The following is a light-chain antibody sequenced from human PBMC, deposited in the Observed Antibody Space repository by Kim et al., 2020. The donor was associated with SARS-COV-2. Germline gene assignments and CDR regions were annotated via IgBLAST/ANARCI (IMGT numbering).Light chain of an antibody. CDR2: GNN. CDR3: QSYDSRSVM. CDR1: SSNIGAGYD. V-gene: IGLV1-40*01. Sequence: PGQSVTISCTGSSSNIGAGYDVHWYQQLPATAPTLLIYGNNNRPSGVPDRFSGSKSGTSASLAITGLQAEDEADYYCQSYDSRSVMFGGGTKLTVL. J-gene: IGLJ3*02.